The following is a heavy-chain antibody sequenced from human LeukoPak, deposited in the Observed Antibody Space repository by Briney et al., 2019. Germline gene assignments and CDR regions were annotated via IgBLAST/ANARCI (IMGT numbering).Heavy chain of an antibody. CDR1: GGSFSGYY. CDR2: INHSGST. CDR3: ARGLVVRGVITRYYFDY. J-gene: IGHJ4*02. Sequence: SETLSLTCAVYGGSFSGYYWSWIRQPPGKGLEWIGEINHSGSTNYNPSLKSRVTISVDTSKNQFSLKLSSVTAADAAVYYCARGLVVRGVITRYYFDYWGQGTLVTVSS. V-gene: IGHV4-34*01. D-gene: IGHD3-10*01.